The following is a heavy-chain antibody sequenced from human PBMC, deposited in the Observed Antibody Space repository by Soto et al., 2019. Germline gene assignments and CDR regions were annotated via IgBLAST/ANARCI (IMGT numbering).Heavy chain of an antibody. Sequence: GGSLRLSCAASGFTFTKYAMTWVRQAPGKGLEWVSSISKSGGDTYYADSVKGRFTISRDNSKNTLYLQMNGLSAEDTALYFCAKDTYSTISYFWCHGALVTV. CDR2: ISKSGGDT. V-gene: IGHV3-23*01. J-gene: IGHJ4*01. CDR3: AKDTYSTISYF. D-gene: IGHD6-13*01. CDR1: GFTFTKYA.